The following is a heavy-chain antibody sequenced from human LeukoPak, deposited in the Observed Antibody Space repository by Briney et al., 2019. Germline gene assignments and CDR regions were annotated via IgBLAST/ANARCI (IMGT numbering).Heavy chain of an antibody. J-gene: IGHJ4*02. Sequence: PEGSLRLSRAASGFTFSSYAMSWVRQAPGKGLEWVSAISGSGGSTYYADSVKGRFTISRDNSKNTLYLQMNSLRAEDTAVYYCAKQEDWPYCSGGSCYPVDYWGQGTLVTVSS. CDR2: ISGSGGST. V-gene: IGHV3-23*01. D-gene: IGHD2-15*01. CDR1: GFTFSSYA. CDR3: AKQEDWPYCSGGSCYPVDY.